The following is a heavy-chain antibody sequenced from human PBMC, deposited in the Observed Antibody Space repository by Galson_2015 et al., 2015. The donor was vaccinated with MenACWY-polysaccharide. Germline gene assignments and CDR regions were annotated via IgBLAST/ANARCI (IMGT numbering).Heavy chain of an antibody. CDR1: GFTFSSYW. J-gene: IGHJ3*01. Sequence: SLRLSCAASGFTFSSYWMHWVRQAPGEGLVWVSRIKTDGSSTSYADSVKGRFTVSRDNAKNTVYLQMNSLRVEDTAVYCCARDPHCGAGCSIHDAFDVWGQGTKVTVSS. CDR2: IKTDGSST. D-gene: IGHD2-21*02. CDR3: ARDPHCGAGCSIHDAFDV. V-gene: IGHV3-74*01.